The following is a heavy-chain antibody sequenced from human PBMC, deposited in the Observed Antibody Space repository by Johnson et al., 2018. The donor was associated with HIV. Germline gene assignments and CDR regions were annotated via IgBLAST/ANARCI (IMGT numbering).Heavy chain of an antibody. V-gene: IGHV3-11*04. D-gene: IGHD2-2*01. J-gene: IGHJ3*02. CDR2: ISSSGSTI. Sequence: QVQLVESGGDLVRPGGSLRLSCAASGFTVSTNYMSWIRQAPGKGLEWVSYISSSGSTIYYADSVKGRFTISRDNAKNSLYLQMNSLRAEDTAVYYCARERYCSSTSCNFSRPPDAFD. CDR3: ARERYCSSTSCNFSRPPDAFD. CDR1: GFTVSTNY.